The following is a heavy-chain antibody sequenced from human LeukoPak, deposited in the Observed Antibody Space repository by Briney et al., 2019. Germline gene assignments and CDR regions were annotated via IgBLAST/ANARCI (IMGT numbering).Heavy chain of an antibody. V-gene: IGHV4-39*07. Sequence: PSETLSLTCTVSGVSISSSSYYWGWIRQPPGKGLEWIGSIYYAGSTFHNPSLKSRVTISVDTSKNQFSLKLSSVTAADTAVYYCTRDRDYYDSSGYISQFDYWGQGTLVTVSS. D-gene: IGHD3-22*01. J-gene: IGHJ4*02. CDR3: TRDRDYYDSSGYISQFDY. CDR2: IYYAGST. CDR1: GVSISSSSYY.